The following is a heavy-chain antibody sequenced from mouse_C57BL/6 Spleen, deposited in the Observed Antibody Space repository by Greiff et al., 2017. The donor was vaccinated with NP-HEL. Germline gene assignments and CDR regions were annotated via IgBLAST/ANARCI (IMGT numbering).Heavy chain of an antibody. J-gene: IGHJ1*03. CDR2: IYPGDGDT. CDR3: ARDLITTVVARGFDV. D-gene: IGHD1-1*01. V-gene: IGHV1-80*01. CDR1: GYAFSSYW. Sequence: QVQLQQSGAELVKPGASVKISCKASGYAFSSYWMNWVKQRPGKGLEWIGQIYPGDGDTNYNGKFKGKATLTADKSSGTAYMQLSSLTSEDSAVYFCARDLITTVVARGFDVWGTGTTVTVSS.